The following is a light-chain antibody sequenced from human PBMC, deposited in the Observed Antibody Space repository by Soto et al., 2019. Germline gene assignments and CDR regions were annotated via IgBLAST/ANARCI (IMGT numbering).Light chain of an antibody. CDR2: DAS. Sequence: EIVMTRFPATLSVSPGERATLSCRASQSVSSNLAWYQQKPGQAPRLLIYDASTRATGIPARFSGSGSGTEFTLTISSLQSEDSAVYYCQQYNNWPLTFGGGTKVEIK. CDR1: QSVSSN. V-gene: IGKV3-15*01. J-gene: IGKJ4*01. CDR3: QQYNNWPLT.